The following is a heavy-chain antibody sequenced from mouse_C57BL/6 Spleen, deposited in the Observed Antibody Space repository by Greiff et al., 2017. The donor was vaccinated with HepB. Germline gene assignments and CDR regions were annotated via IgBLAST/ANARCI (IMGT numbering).Heavy chain of an antibody. J-gene: IGHJ3*01. V-gene: IGHV1-42*01. CDR1: GYSFTGYY. CDR3: ARAPAWFAY. Sequence: EVQLQQSGPELVKPGASVKISCKASGYSFTGYYINWVKQSPEKSLEWIGEINPSTGGTTYNQKFKAKATLTVDKSSSTAYMQLKSLTSEDSAVYYCARAPAWFAYWGQGTLVTVSA. CDR2: INPSTGGT.